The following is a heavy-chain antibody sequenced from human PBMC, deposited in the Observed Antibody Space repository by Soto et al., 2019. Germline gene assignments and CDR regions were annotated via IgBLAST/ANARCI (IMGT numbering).Heavy chain of an antibody. D-gene: IGHD4-17*01. V-gene: IGHV4-59*01. J-gene: IGHJ4*02. CDR3: AREPDPLRIDY. CDR2: IYYSGST. Sequence: SETLSLTCTVSGGSISSYYWSWIRQPPGKGLEWIGYIYYSGSTNYNPSLKSRVTISVDTSKNQFSLKLSSVTAADTAVYYCAREPDPLRIDYWGQETLVTVSS. CDR1: GGSISSYY.